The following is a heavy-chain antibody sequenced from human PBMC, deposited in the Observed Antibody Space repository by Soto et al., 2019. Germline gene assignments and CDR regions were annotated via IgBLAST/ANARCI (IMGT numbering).Heavy chain of an antibody. Sequence: SETLSLTCTVSGDYIITDYLSWIRQSPGKGLEWIGFIYYGGSTNYNPSLKSRVTISVDTPKNQFSLKLSSVTAADTAVYYCAKNWNWGSLVHWGQGTLVTVSS. CDR3: AKNWNWGSLVH. D-gene: IGHD7-27*01. V-gene: IGHV4-59*08. J-gene: IGHJ4*02. CDR2: IYYGGST. CDR1: GDYIITDY.